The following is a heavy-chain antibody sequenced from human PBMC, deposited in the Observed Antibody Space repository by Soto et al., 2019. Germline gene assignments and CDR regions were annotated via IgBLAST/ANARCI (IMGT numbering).Heavy chain of an antibody. Sequence: QVQLQQWGAGLLKPSETLSLTCAVYGGSFSGYYWSWIRQPPGKGLEWIGEINHSGSTNYNPSLKSRVTISVDTSKNHFSLKLSSVTAADTAVYYCARGGCPNESRSCYKSTDAFDIWGQGTMVTVCS. CDR2: INHSGST. CDR3: ARGGCPNESRSCYKSTDAFDI. V-gene: IGHV4-34*01. CDR1: GGSFSGYY. D-gene: IGHD6-13*01. J-gene: IGHJ3*02.